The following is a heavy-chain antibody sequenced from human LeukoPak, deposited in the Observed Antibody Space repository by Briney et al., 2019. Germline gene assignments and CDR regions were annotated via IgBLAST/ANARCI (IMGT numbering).Heavy chain of an antibody. CDR1: GFTFGDYA. CDR3: ARDKADGGNDY. D-gene: IGHD4-23*01. CDR2: IRSKGYGGTT. Sequence: GGSLRLSCTASGFTFGDYAMSWVRQAPGKGLEWVTFIRSKGYGGTTEYAASVKGRFTISRDDSKNTLYLQMNSLRAEDTAVYYCARDKADGGNDYWGQGTLVTVSS. J-gene: IGHJ4*02. V-gene: IGHV3-49*04.